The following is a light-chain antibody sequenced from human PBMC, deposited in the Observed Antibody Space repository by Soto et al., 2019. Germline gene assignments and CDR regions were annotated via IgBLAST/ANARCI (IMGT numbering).Light chain of an antibody. CDR2: DVS. CDR3: CSYAGKSYV. Sequence: QSVLTQPRSLSGSPGQSVTISCTGTSSDVGGYNYVSWYQQHPGKAPKLMIYDVSKRPSGVPDRFSGSKSGNTASLTISGLQAEDEADYHCCSYAGKSYVLGTGTKVTVL. J-gene: IGLJ1*01. V-gene: IGLV2-11*01. CDR1: SSDVGGYNY.